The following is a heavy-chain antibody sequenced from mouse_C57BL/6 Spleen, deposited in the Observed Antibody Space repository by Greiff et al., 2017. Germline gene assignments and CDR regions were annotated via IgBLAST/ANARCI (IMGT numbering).Heavy chain of an antibody. CDR3: ARENGSSWFAY. CDR2: IYPSDSAT. J-gene: IGHJ3*01. CDR1: GYTFTSYW. D-gene: IGHD1-1*01. Sequence: VQLQQPGAELVRPGSSVKLSCKASGYTFTSYWMDWVKQRPGQGLEWIGNIYPSDSATHYNQKFKDKATLTVDKSSSTAYMQLSSLTSEDAAVYYCARENGSSWFAYWGQGTLVTVSA. V-gene: IGHV1-61*01.